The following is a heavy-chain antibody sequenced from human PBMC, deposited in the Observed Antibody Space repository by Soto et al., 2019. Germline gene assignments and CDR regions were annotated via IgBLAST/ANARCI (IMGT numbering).Heavy chain of an antibody. CDR2: IKQDGSEK. CDR1: GFTFSSYW. D-gene: IGHD6-13*01. CDR3: ATSRTFDY. J-gene: IGHJ4*02. V-gene: IGHV3-7*01. Sequence: EVQLVESGGGLVQPGGSLRLSCVVSGFTFSSYWMNWVLQAPGKGLEWVANIKQDGSEKYYVDSAKCRFTISRDNAKNSLYLQMNSLSAEDTAIYYCATSRTFDYWGQGTLVTVSS.